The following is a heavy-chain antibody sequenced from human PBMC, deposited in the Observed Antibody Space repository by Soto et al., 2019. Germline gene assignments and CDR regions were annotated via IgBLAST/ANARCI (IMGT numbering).Heavy chain of an antibody. CDR1: GFTFSSYA. CDR3: RGMLPRVDY. J-gene: IGHJ4*02. Sequence: EVQLLESGGGLVQPGGSLRLSCAASGFTFSSYAMSWVRQAPGKGLEWVSAISGSGGSTYYADSVKGRFTISRDNSKNTLDLKMNSLSAEDTAVYYCRGMLPRVDYWGQGTLVTVSS. V-gene: IGHV3-23*01. D-gene: IGHD2-8*01. CDR2: ISGSGGST.